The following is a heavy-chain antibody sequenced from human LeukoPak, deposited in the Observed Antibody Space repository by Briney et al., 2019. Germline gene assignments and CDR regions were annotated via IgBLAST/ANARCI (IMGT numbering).Heavy chain of an antibody. CDR2: ISYDGSNK. J-gene: IGHJ4*02. Sequence: GGSLRLSCAASGFTFSSYGMHWVRQAPGKGLEWVAVISYDGSNKYYADSVKGRFTISRDNSKNTLYLQMNSLRAEDTAVYHCAKDSGSPWIQLWLRSWGQGTLVTVSS. D-gene: IGHD5-18*01. V-gene: IGHV3-30*18. CDR1: GFTFSSYG. CDR3: AKDSGSPWIQLWLRS.